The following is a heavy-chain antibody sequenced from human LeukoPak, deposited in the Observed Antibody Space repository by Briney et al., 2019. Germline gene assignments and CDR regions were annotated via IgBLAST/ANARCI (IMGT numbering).Heavy chain of an antibody. Sequence: GGSLRLSCAASGFTFSSYAMSWVRQAPGKGLEWVSAISGSGGSTYYADSVKGRFTISRDNSKNTLYLQMNSLRAEDTAVYYCAKGYCSSTGCYKFDYWGQGTLVTVSS. J-gene: IGHJ4*02. V-gene: IGHV3-23*01. D-gene: IGHD2-2*02. CDR2: ISGSGGST. CDR1: GFTFSSYA. CDR3: AKGYCSSTGCYKFDY.